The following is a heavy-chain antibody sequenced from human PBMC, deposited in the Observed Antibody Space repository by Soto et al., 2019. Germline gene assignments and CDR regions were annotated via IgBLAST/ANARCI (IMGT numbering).Heavy chain of an antibody. CDR2: INSDGSST. D-gene: IGHD6-19*01. J-gene: IGHJ4*02. CDR3: ARGRSSGWSTPIYFDY. V-gene: IGHV3-74*01. CDR1: GFTFSSYW. Sequence: GGSLRLSCAASGFTFSSYWMHWVRQAPGKGLVWVSRINSDGSSTSYADSVKGRFTISRDNAKNTLYLQMNSLRAEDTAVYYCARGRSSGWSTPIYFDYWGQGTLVTVSS.